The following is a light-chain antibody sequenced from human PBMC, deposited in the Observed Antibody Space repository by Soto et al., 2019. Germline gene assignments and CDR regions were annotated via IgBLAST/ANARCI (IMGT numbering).Light chain of an antibody. J-gene: IGLJ1*01. CDR1: SSNIGGNS. Sequence: QFVMTQPPSVSAAPGQTVTISCSGSSSNIGGNSVSWYQQLPGTAPKLLIYDDNKRPSGIPDRFSGSKSGTSATLGITGFQTGDEADYYCGSWDSSLSAYVFGTGTKLTVL. CDR3: GSWDSSLSAYV. CDR2: DDN. V-gene: IGLV1-51*01.